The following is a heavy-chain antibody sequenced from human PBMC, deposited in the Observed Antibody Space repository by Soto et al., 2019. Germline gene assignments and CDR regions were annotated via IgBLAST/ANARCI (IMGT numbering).Heavy chain of an antibody. CDR1: GGSFSTYY. D-gene: IGHD6-13*01. Sequence: SETLSLTCAVYGGSFSTYYWRWIRQPPGKGLEWIGSIYHSGSTYYNPSLKSRVTISVDTSKNQFSLKLSSVTAADTAVYYCARGRLKPIAAAGSNWFDPWGQGTLVTVSS. CDR3: ARGRLKPIAAAGSNWFDP. CDR2: IYHSGST. V-gene: IGHV4-34*01. J-gene: IGHJ5*02.